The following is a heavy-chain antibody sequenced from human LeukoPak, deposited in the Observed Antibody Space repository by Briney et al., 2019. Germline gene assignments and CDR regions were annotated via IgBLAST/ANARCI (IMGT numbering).Heavy chain of an antibody. Sequence: GGSLRLSCEVSGFAFGSEAMSWIRQSPARGLEWVASISPGGGTTYYADYVKGRFTISRDNAKNSLYLQMNSPRAEDTAVYYCARRVGTTVTPGGGHWFDPWGQGTLVTVSS. CDR3: ARRVGTTVTPGGGHWFDP. J-gene: IGHJ5*02. CDR1: GFAFGSEA. V-gene: IGHV3-23*01. CDR2: ISPGGGTT. D-gene: IGHD4-17*01.